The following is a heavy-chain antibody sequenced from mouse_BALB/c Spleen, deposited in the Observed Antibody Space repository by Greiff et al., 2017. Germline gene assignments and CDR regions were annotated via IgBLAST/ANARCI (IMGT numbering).Heavy chain of an antibody. Sequence: EVQLQESGGGLVQPGGSMKLSCVASGFTFSSYWMSWVRQSPEKGLEWVAEIRLKSDNYATHYAESVKGKFTISRDDSKSRLYLQMNSLRAEDTGIYYCTRDYNGYAMDYWGQGTSVTVSS. D-gene: IGHD1-1*02. J-gene: IGHJ4*01. V-gene: IGHV6-6*02. CDR2: IRLKSDNYAT. CDR1: GFTFSSYW. CDR3: TRDYNGYAMDY.